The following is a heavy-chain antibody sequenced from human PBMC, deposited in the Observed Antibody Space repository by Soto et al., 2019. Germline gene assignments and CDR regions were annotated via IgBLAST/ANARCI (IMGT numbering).Heavy chain of an antibody. CDR2: ISAYNGNT. D-gene: IGHD6-19*01. V-gene: IGHV1-18*01. Sequence: QVQLVQSGAEVKKPGASVKVSCKASGYTFTSYGISWVRQAPGQGLEWMGWISAYNGNTNYAQKLQGRVTMTPDTSTSTDYMELRGLRSDDTAVCYCARDPPCSSGWYAGFGPWGQGTLVTVSS. J-gene: IGHJ5*02. CDR1: GYTFTSYG. CDR3: ARDPPCSSGWYAGFGP.